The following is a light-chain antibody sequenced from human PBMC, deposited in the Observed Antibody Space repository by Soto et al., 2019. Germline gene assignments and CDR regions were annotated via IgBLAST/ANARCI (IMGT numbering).Light chain of an antibody. V-gene: IGLV2-14*01. CDR3: SSYTSRSTGV. J-gene: IGLJ1*01. Sequence: QSVLPQPASVSGSPGQSITISCTGTSSDIGGYNYVSWYQQHPGKAPKLMIYDVSNRPSGVSNRFSGSKSGNTASLTISGLQAEDEADYYCSSYTSRSTGVFGTGTKVTVL. CDR1: SSDIGGYNY. CDR2: DVS.